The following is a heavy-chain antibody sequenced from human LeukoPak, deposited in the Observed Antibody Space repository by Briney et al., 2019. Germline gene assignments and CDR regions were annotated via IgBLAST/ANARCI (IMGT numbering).Heavy chain of an antibody. J-gene: IGHJ5*02. V-gene: IGHV3-23*01. CDR3: AREGGTYYYDSSGYSNWFDP. CDR2: ISGSSGNT. Sequence: PGGSLRLSCAASGFTFSNYAMSWVRQAPGKGLEWVSSISGSSGNTYYADSVKGRFTISRDNSKNTLYLQMNTLRAEDTAVYYCAREGGTYYYDSSGYSNWFDPWGQGTLVTVSS. D-gene: IGHD3-22*01. CDR1: GFTFSNYA.